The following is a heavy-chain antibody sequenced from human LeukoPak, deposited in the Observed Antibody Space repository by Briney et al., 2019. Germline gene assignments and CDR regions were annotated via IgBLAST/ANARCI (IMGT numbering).Heavy chain of an antibody. CDR2: IIPIFGTA. Sequence: SVKVSCKASGGTFSTYAISWVRQAPGQGLEWMGGIIPIFGTANYAQKFQGRVTITADKSTNTAYMELSSLRSEDTAVYYCARVQRYYYDSSGPVYYFDYWGQGTLVTVSS. V-gene: IGHV1-69*06. D-gene: IGHD3-22*01. CDR1: GGTFSTYA. J-gene: IGHJ4*02. CDR3: ARVQRYYYDSSGPVYYFDY.